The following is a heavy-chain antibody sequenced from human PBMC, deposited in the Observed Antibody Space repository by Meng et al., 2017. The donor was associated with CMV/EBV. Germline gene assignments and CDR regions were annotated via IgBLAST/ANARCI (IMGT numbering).Heavy chain of an antibody. J-gene: IGHJ4*02. CDR3: VRDHNWGPDY. CDR2: IYPNSGGT. CDR1: GYRFSDHY. V-gene: IGHV1-2*02. D-gene: IGHD1-1*01. Sequence: QGQLGHPGAEVKSPGASVNVSCQTSGYRFSDHYMHWVRQAPGQGLEWMGWIYPNSGGTHYAQKFQDRVTMTRDTSISTVYMELSRLTSDDTAVYYCVRDHNWGPDYWGQGTLVTVSS.